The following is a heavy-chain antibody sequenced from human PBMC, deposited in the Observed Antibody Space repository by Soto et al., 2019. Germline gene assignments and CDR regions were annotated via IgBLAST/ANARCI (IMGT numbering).Heavy chain of an antibody. J-gene: IGHJ6*02. Sequence: GEPLKIYWKGSGYSFTSHWVGWVRQMPGEGLEWMGIIYPGDSDTRYSPSFQGQVTISADKSISTAYLQWSSLKASDTAMYYCARHRVAVAQIYYYYYGMDVWGQGTTVTVSS. CDR1: GYSFTSHW. D-gene: IGHD6-19*01. CDR3: ARHRVAVAQIYYYYYGMDV. V-gene: IGHV5-51*01. CDR2: IYPGDSDT.